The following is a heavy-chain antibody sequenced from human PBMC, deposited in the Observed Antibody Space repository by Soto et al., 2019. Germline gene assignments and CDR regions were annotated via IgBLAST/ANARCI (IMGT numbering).Heavy chain of an antibody. J-gene: IGHJ4*02. V-gene: IGHV3-21*01. CDR2: ISSSSSFI. CDR1: GFTFSSYS. CDR3: ARSYDILTGYSGFDY. Sequence: EVQLVESGGGLVKPGGSLRLSCAASGFTFSSYSMNWVRQAPGKGLEWVSSISSSSSFIYYADSVKGRFTISRDNAKNSLYLQMNSLRAEDTVMFYCARSYDILTGYSGFDYWGQGTLVTVSS. D-gene: IGHD3-9*01.